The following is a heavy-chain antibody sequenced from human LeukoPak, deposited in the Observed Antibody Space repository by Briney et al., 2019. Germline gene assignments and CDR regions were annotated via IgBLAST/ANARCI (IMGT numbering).Heavy chain of an antibody. Sequence: GGSLRLSCAASGFTFSSYGMHWVRQAPGKGLEWVAVISYDGSNKYYADSVKGRFTISRDNSKNTLYLQMNSLRAEDTAVYYCAKGQYDFWSGEDEGGPEPTEYYFDYWGQGTLVTVSS. CDR3: AKGQYDFWSGEDEGGPEPTEYYFDY. V-gene: IGHV3-30*18. D-gene: IGHD3-3*01. J-gene: IGHJ4*02. CDR2: ISYDGSNK. CDR1: GFTFSSYG.